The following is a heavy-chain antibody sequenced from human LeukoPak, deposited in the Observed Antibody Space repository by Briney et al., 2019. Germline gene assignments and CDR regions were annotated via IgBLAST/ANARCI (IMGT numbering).Heavy chain of an antibody. D-gene: IGHD3-22*01. J-gene: IGHJ4*02. Sequence: GGSLRLSCAASGFIFSSFSVNWVRQAPGKGLEWVSSISTSGGLSSVYYADSVKGRFTISRDNAKNSLFLQMNSLGAEDTAVYYCARQSINLGVKKWYYYDSSGYYQIDYWGQGTLVTVSS. CDR2: ISTSGGLSSV. V-gene: IGHV3-21*01. CDR1: GFIFSSFS. CDR3: ARQSINLGVKKWYYYDSSGYYQIDY.